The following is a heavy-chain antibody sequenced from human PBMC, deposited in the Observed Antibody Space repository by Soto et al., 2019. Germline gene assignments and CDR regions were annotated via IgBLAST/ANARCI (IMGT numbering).Heavy chain of an antibody. D-gene: IGHD3-9*01. CDR3: TTDLYDILTGRTDAFDI. CDR1: GFTFSNAW. V-gene: IGHV3-15*01. CDR2: IKSKTDGGTT. Sequence: GGSLRLSCAASGFTFSNAWMSWVRQAPGKGLEWVGRIKSKTDGGTTDYAAPVKGRFTISRDDSKNTLYLQMNSLKTEDTAVYYCTTDLYDILTGRTDAFDIWGQGTVVTVSS. J-gene: IGHJ3*02.